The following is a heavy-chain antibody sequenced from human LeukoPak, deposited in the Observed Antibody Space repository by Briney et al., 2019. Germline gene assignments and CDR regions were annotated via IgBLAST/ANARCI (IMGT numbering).Heavy chain of an antibody. CDR3: ARPGYCSGDTCYVAFDI. CDR1: GFTFSSYW. V-gene: IGHV3-7*01. J-gene: IGHJ3*02. CDR2: IKQDGSER. D-gene: IGHD2-15*01. Sequence: GGSLRLSCAASGFTFSSYWMSWVRQAPGKGLEWVANIKQDGSERYYVDSVKGRFTISRDNAKNSLYLQMNSLRAEDTAVYYCARPGYCSGDTCYVAFDIWGQGTMVTVSS.